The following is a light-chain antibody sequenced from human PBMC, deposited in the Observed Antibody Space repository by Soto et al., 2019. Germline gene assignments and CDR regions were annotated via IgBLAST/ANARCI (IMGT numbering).Light chain of an antibody. J-gene: IGKJ4*01. Sequence: EIGMTQSPATLSVSPGDRATLTCRASQSLTNKYLAWYRQKPGQAPRLLIYDASNRATGIPARFSGSGSGTDFTLTISSLEPEDFAVYYCQQRSNWPLTFGGGSKVDIK. CDR1: QSLTNKY. V-gene: IGKV3-11*01. CDR3: QQRSNWPLT. CDR2: DAS.